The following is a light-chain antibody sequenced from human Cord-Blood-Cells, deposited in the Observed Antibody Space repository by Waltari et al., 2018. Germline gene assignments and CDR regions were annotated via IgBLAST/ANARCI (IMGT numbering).Light chain of an antibody. V-gene: IGKV3D-20*01. J-gene: IGKJ4*01. Sequence: EIVLPQSPATLSLSPGERATLSCGASQSVSSIYLAWYQQKPGLAPRLLIYDASSRATGIPDRFSGSGSGTDFTLTISRLEPEDFAVYYCQQYGSSPLTFGGGTKVEIK. CDR2: DAS. CDR1: QSVSSIY. CDR3: QQYGSSPLT.